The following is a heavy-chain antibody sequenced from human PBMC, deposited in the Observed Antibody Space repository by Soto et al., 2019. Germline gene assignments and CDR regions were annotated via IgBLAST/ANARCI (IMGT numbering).Heavy chain of an antibody. Sequence: SETLSLTCAVYGGSFSGYYWSWIRQPPGKGLEWIGEINHSGSTNYNPSLKSRVTISVDTSKNQFSLKLSSVTAADTAVYYCARGRRITMVRDHYYYMDVWGKGTTVTVSS. V-gene: IGHV4-34*01. CDR2: INHSGST. J-gene: IGHJ6*03. CDR1: GGSFSGYY. D-gene: IGHD3-10*01. CDR3: ARGRRITMVRDHYYYMDV.